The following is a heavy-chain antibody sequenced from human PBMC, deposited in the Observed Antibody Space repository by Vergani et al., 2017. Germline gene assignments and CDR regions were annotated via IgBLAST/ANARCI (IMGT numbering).Heavy chain of an antibody. CDR1: GYTFTSYG. Sequence: QVQLVQSGAEVKKPGASVKVSCKASGYTFTSYGISCVRQAPGQGLEWRGWISAYNGNTNYAQKLQGRVTMTTDTSTSTAYMELRSLRSDDTAVYYCARYCRSTSCYPPDAFDIWGQGTMVTVSS. CDR2: ISAYNGNT. D-gene: IGHD2-2*01. V-gene: IGHV1-18*01. CDR3: ARYCRSTSCYPPDAFDI. J-gene: IGHJ3*02.